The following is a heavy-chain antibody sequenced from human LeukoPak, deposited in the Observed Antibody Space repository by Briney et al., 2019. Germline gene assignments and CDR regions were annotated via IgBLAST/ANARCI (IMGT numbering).Heavy chain of an antibody. J-gene: IGHJ4*02. CDR3: ARPNSSGWTPFDY. CDR1: GGSISSSSYY. D-gene: IGHD6-19*01. V-gene: IGHV4-39*01. Sequence: SETLSLTCTVSGGSISSSSYYWGWIRQPPGKGLEWIGSIYYSGSTYYNPSLKSRATISVDTSKNQFSLKLSSVTAADTAVYYCARPNSSGWTPFDYWGQGTLVTVSS. CDR2: IYYSGST.